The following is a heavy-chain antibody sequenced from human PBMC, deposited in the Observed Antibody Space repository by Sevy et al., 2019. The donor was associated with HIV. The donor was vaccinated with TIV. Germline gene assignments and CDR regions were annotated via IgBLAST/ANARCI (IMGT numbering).Heavy chain of an antibody. D-gene: IGHD3-22*01. CDR1: GFTFRDYS. CDR2: ISSGSSYK. J-gene: IGHJ4*02. V-gene: IGHV3-21*01. Sequence: GGSLRLSCEASGFTFRDYSMNWVRQAPGKGLEWVSSISSGSSYKKYGDSVKGRCTISRENAKNSLYLQLNSLRAEDTAVYYCTRVDYYDTSGSHYWGQGTLVTVSS. CDR3: TRVDYYDTSGSHY.